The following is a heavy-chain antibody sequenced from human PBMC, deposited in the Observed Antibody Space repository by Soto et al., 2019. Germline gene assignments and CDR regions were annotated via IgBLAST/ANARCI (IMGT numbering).Heavy chain of an antibody. CDR2: MYYIGST. Sequence: QVQLQESGPGLVQPSQTLSLTCTVSGGSISSGGYYWSWIRQHPGKGLEWIGYMYYIGSTYYNPYLTIRVTISLDTSKNQFSLKLSSVTAADTAVYFCARGLDSGYDWTFDCWGQGTLVTVSS. J-gene: IGHJ4*02. D-gene: IGHD5-12*01. CDR1: GGSISSGGYY. V-gene: IGHV4-31*03. CDR3: ARGLDSGYDWTFDC.